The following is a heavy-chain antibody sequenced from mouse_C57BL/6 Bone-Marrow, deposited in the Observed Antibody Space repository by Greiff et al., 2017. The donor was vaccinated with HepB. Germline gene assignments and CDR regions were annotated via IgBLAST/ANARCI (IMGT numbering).Heavy chain of an antibody. V-gene: IGHV5-6*02. CDR1: GFTFSSYG. CDR3: ARRPWDGYAMDY. D-gene: IGHD4-1*01. CDR2: ISSGGSYT. Sequence: EVMLVESGGDLVKPGGSLKLSCAASGFTFSSYGMSWVRQTPDKRLEWVATISSGGSYTYYPDSVKGRFTISRDNAKNTLYLQMSSLKSEDTAMYYCARRPWDGYAMDYWGQGTSVTVSS. J-gene: IGHJ4*01.